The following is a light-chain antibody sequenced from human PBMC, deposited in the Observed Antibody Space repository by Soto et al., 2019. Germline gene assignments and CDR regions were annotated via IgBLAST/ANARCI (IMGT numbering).Light chain of an antibody. J-gene: IGKJ1*01. CDR2: GAS. CDR3: QQYGSSPPFT. CDR1: QSVSSSY. Sequence: EIGLSHSPGTLSLSPGERATLSCRASQSVSSSYLAWYQQKPGQAPRLLIYGASSRATGIPDRFGGSGSGTDFTLTISRLEPEDFAVYYCQQYGSSPPFTFGQGTKVDIK. V-gene: IGKV3-20*01.